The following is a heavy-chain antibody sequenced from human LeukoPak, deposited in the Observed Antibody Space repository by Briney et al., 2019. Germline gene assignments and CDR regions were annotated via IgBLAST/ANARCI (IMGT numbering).Heavy chain of an antibody. CDR1: GFTFSSYG. J-gene: IGHJ3*02. V-gene: IGHV3-30*02. Sequence: GGSLRLSCAASGFTFSSYGMHWVRQAPGKGLEWVAFIRYDGSNKYYADSVKGRFTISRDNSKNTLYLQMNSLRAEDTAVYYCASGRAAAGTYVSDIWGQGTMVTVSS. CDR2: IRYDGSNK. D-gene: IGHD6-13*01. CDR3: ASGRAAAGTYVSDI.